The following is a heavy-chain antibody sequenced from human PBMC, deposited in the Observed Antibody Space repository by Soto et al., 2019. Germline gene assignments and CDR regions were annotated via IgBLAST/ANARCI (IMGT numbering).Heavy chain of an antibody. CDR2: IYYSGST. D-gene: IGHD6-19*01. CDR3: AIGDSSGWTDYYYYGMDV. V-gene: IGHV4-39*01. Sequence: PSETLSLTCTVSGGSISSSSYYWGWIRQPPGKGLEWIGSIYYSGSTYYNPSLKSRVTISVDTSKNQFSLKLSSVTAADTVFYYCAIGDSSGWTDYYYYGMDVWGQGTTVTVSS. CDR1: GGSISSSSYY. J-gene: IGHJ6*02.